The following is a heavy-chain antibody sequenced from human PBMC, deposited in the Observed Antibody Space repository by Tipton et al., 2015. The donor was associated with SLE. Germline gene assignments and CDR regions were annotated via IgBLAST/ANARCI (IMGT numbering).Heavy chain of an antibody. J-gene: IGHJ4*02. CDR3: AREGRREQLALDY. CDR1: GGSFSGYY. CDR2: INHSGST. V-gene: IGHV4-34*01. D-gene: IGHD6-6*01. Sequence: LRLSCAVYGGSFSGYYWSWIRQPPGKGLEWIGEINHSGSTNYNPSLKSRVTISVDTSKNQFSLKLSSVTAADTAVYYCAREGRREQLALDYWGQGTLVNVSS.